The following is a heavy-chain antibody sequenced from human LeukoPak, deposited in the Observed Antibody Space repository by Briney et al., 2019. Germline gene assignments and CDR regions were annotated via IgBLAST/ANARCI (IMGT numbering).Heavy chain of an antibody. J-gene: IGHJ3*02. V-gene: IGHV4-39*01. CDR2: IYYSGRT. D-gene: IGHD1-1*01. CDR1: GGSISSSSYY. Sequence: SETLSLTCTVSGGSISSSSYYWGWIRQPPGKGLEWIVSIYYSGRTYYNPSVKSRVTISVDTSKNHFSLKLSSVTAADTAVYYCARHEPVQLEPYDGFDIWGQGTMVTVSS. CDR3: ARHEPVQLEPYDGFDI.